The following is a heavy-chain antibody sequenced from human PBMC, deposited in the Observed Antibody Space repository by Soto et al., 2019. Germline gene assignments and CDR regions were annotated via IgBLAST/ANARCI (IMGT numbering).Heavy chain of an antibody. Sequence: QVKLVESGGGVVQPGTSLRLSCAASGLNFRNFGVHWVRQAPGKGLQWLAVISHDSRDKRFADSMQGRIDISRDNSNSTVYLEMSIRRPEDAALYSCALPRRSTLLDVHGPGFEHWGRGPLVTVS. CDR1: GLNFRNFG. CDR2: ISHDSRDK. D-gene: IGHD1-1*01. V-gene: IGHV3-30*03. CDR3: ALPRRSTLLDVHGPGFEH. J-gene: IGHJ4*02.